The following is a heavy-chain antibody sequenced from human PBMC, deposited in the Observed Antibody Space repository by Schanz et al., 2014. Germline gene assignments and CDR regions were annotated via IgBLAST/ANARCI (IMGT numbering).Heavy chain of an antibody. CDR1: GGSISNYY. J-gene: IGHJ6*02. Sequence: QVQLQESGPGLVKPSETLSLTCTVSGGSISNYYWSWIRQPPGKGLEWIGYIYYSGSTNYNPSLKSRVTISVDTSKNQFSLKLSSVTAADTAVYYCARAEINSGYARYYYGMDVWGQGTTVLVSS. CDR3: ARAEINSGYARYYYGMDV. D-gene: IGHD5-12*01. V-gene: IGHV4-59*01. CDR2: IYYSGST.